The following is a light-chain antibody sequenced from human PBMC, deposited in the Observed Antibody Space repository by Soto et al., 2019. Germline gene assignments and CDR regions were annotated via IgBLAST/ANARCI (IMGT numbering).Light chain of an antibody. J-gene: IGLJ1*01. CDR3: SSYTSSSTLLDV. CDR1: SSDVGGYNY. Sequence: QSALTQPASVSGSPGQSITISCTGTSSDVGGYNYVSWYQQHPGKAPKLIIYDVSNRPSGVSNRFSGSKSGNTASLTISGLQAEDEADYYCSSYTSSSTLLDVFGTGTKVTVL. V-gene: IGLV2-14*01. CDR2: DVS.